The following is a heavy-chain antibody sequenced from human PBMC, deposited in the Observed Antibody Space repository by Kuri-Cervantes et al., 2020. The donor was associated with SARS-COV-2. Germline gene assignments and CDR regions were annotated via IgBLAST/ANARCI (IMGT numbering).Heavy chain of an antibody. CDR1: GYTFTSYA. CDR3: ARGLVTGTSYYFDY. Sequence: ASVKVSCKASGYTFTSYAMHWVHQAPGQRLEWMGWINAGNGNTKYSQKFQGRVTMTRDTSTSTVYMELSSLRSEDTAVYYCARGLVTGTSYYFDYWCQGTLVTVSS. J-gene: IGHJ4*02. V-gene: IGHV1-3*01. CDR2: INAGNGNT. D-gene: IGHD1-20*01.